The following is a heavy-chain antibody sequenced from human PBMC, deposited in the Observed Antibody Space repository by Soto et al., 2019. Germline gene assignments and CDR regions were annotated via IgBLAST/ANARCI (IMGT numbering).Heavy chain of an antibody. CDR1: GFTFSSYA. V-gene: IGHV3-30-3*01. J-gene: IGHJ4*02. CDR3: ARDERRYCSGGSCFGGVDY. CDR2: ISYDGSNK. Sequence: QVQLVESGGGVVQPGRSLRLSCAASGFTFSSYAVHWVRQAPGKGLEWVAVISYDGSNKYYADSVKGRFTISRDNSKNTLYLQMNSLRAEDTAVYYCARDERRYCSGGSCFGGVDYWGQGTLVTVSS. D-gene: IGHD2-15*01.